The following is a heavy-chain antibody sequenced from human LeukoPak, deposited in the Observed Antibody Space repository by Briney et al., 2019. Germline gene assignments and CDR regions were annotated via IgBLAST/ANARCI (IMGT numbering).Heavy chain of an antibody. CDR2: IKGDGSEK. Sequence: GGSLRLSCAASEFAFNTYWMSWVRQAPGKGLEWVANIKGDGSEKYYVDSVKGRFTISRDNAKNSLYLQMNSLRAEDTAVYYCARKLRFAYGAFDIWGQGTMVTVSS. D-gene: IGHD3-3*01. CDR1: EFAFNTYW. CDR3: ARKLRFAYGAFDI. V-gene: IGHV3-7*01. J-gene: IGHJ3*02.